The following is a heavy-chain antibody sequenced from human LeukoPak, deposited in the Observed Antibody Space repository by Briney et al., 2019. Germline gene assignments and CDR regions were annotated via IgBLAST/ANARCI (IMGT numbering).Heavy chain of an antibody. CDR2: IYYSGST. J-gene: IGHJ4*02. CDR3: ARVAGIAAAGRFDY. V-gene: IGHV4-61*05. D-gene: IGHD6-13*01. Sequence: SETLSLTCTVSGGSIRSSYYYWGWIRQPPGKGLEWIGYIYYSGSTNYNPSLKSRVTISVDTSKNQFSLRLSSVTAADTAVYYCARVAGIAAAGRFDYWGQGTLVTVST. CDR1: GGSIRSSYYY.